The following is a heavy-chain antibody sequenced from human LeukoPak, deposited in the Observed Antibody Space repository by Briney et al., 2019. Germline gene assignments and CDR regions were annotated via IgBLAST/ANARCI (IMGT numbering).Heavy chain of an antibody. CDR2: ITGSGGDT. Sequence: GGSLRLSCAAPGFTFSSYTMNCVRQGPGKGREWVSDITGSGGDTHYADSVKGRFTISRDNSKNTLYLQMNILRAEDTAVYYCAKDGPDWGSYFDYWGQGSLVTVSS. CDR1: GFTFSSYT. D-gene: IGHD7-27*01. J-gene: IGHJ4*02. V-gene: IGHV3-23*01. CDR3: AKDGPDWGSYFDY.